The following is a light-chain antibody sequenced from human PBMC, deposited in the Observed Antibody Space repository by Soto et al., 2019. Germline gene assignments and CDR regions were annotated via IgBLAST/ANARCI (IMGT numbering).Light chain of an antibody. CDR3: PSYTGTDTPWV. CDR1: ASDIGYYNF. Sequence: QSALTQPASVSGSLGQSITISCTGAASDIGYYNFVSWYQQHPATAPKLIIYDVSHRPSGISFRFSGSKSGNTASLTISGPRAGDEAAYSCPSYTGTDTPWVFGGGTQLTVL. J-gene: IGLJ3*02. V-gene: IGLV2-14*03. CDR2: DVS.